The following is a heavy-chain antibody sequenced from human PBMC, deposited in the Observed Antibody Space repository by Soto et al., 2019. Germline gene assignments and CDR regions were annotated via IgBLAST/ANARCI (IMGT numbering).Heavy chain of an antibody. J-gene: IGHJ5*02. Sequence: GASVKVSCKASGYTFTSYPMHWVRQAPGQGLEWMGWINAGNGDTKYSQKFQGRVTITRDTSAITAYMELSNLRSEDTAVYYCARVAVAARPRWYNWFDPWGQGTLVTVSS. V-gene: IGHV1-3*01. CDR2: INAGNGDT. D-gene: IGHD2-15*01. CDR1: GYTFTSYP. CDR3: ARVAVAARPRWYNWFDP.